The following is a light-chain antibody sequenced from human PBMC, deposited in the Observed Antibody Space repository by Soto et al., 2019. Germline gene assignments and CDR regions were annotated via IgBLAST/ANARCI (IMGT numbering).Light chain of an antibody. J-gene: IGLJ2*01. Sequence: QSVLTQTPSVSEAPGQRVTISCTGSSSNIGAGYDVNWYQQLPGTAPKLLIYGNINRPSGVPDRFSGSKSGTSASLAISGLQAEDEADYYCQSHDSSLSGSIFGGGTKLTVL. V-gene: IGLV1-40*01. CDR2: GNI. CDR1: SSNIGAGYD. CDR3: QSHDSSLSGSI.